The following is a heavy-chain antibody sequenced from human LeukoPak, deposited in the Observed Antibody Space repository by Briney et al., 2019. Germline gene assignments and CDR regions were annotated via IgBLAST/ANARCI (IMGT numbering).Heavy chain of an antibody. Sequence: PSETLSLTCTVSGGPISSSSYYWGWIRQPPGKGLEWIGSIYYSGSTYYNPSLKSRVTIFVDRSKNQLSLQLSSVTAADTAVYYCARHGTYYDSNSQFDYWGQGTLVTVSS. D-gene: IGHD3-22*01. CDR2: IYYSGST. V-gene: IGHV4-39*01. CDR1: GGPISSSSYY. CDR3: ARHGTYYDSNSQFDY. J-gene: IGHJ4*02.